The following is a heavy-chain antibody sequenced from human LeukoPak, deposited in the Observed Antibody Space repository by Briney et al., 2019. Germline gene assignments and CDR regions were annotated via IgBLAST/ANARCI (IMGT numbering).Heavy chain of an antibody. J-gene: IGHJ5*02. CDR3: AKRGRLLVVPAAFDP. D-gene: IGHD2-2*01. Sequence: PGGSLRLSCAASGFTFSSYAMSWVRQAPGEGLEWVSSISGSGGSTYYADSVKGRFTISRDNSKNTLYLQMNSLRAEDTAVYYCAKRGRLLVVPAAFDPWGQGTLVTVSS. CDR2: ISGSGGST. V-gene: IGHV3-23*01. CDR1: GFTFSSYA.